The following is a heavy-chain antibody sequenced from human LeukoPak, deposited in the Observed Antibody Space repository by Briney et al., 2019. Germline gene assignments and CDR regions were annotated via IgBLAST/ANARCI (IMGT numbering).Heavy chain of an antibody. D-gene: IGHD1-26*01. CDR2: IYYSGST. V-gene: IGHV4-39*01. Sequence: SETLSLTCTVSGGSISSSSYYWGWIRQPPGKGLEWIGSIYYSGSTYYNPSLKSRVTISVDTSKNQFSLKLSSVTAADTAVYYCARHVHGSYSYNPPDYWGQGTLVTVSS. CDR1: GGSISSSSYY. J-gene: IGHJ4*02. CDR3: ARHVHGSYSYNPPDY.